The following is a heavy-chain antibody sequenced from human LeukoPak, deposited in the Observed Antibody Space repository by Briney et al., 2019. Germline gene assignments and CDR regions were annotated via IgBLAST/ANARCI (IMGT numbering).Heavy chain of an antibody. V-gene: IGHV3-23*01. J-gene: IGHJ1*01. CDR2: ISETSRKT. CDR3: VQEARRDGYKLAPVAEH. CDR1: GFTFNIYA. D-gene: IGHD5-24*01. Sequence: GGSLRLSCAASGFTFNIYAMGWDRQAPGKGLEWVSAISETSRKTYYADSVKGRFTISRDNSKNTLYLQMNGLRDEDTAVYYCVQEARRDGYKLAPVAEHWGQGTLVTVSS.